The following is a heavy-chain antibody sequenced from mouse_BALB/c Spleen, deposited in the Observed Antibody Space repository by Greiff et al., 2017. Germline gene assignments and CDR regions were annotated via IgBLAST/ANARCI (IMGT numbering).Heavy chain of an antibody. D-gene: IGHD2-1*01. Sequence: QVQLQQSGAELVRPGASVTLSCKASGYTFTDYEMHWVKQTPVHGLEWIGAIDPETGGTAYNQKFKGKATLTADKSSSTAYMELRSLTSEDSAVYYCTRRAGGNYVWYFDVWGAGTTVTVSS. CDR3: TRRAGGNYVWYFDV. V-gene: IGHV1-15*01. J-gene: IGHJ1*01. CDR1: GYTFTDYE. CDR2: IDPETGGT.